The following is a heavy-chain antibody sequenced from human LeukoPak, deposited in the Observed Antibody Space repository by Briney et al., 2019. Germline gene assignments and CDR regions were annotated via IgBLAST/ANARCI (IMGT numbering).Heavy chain of an antibody. D-gene: IGHD5-12*01. CDR1: GFTFSNAW. CDR2: IKSKTDGGET. J-gene: IGHJ6*02. V-gene: IGHV3-15*01. Sequence: GGSLRLSCAASGFTFSNAWMSWVRQAPGKGLEWVGRIKSKTDGGETEYAAPVKGRLTISRDDSKNTLFLQMNSLKTEDTAVYYCTTASRGSLFYYYYGMDVWGQGTTVTVSS. CDR3: TTASRGSLFYYYYGMDV.